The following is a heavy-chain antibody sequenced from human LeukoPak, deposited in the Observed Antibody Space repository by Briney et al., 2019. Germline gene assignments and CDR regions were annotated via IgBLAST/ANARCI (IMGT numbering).Heavy chain of an antibody. J-gene: IGHJ6*04. V-gene: IGHV3-48*03. CDR3: AELGITMIGGA. CDR1: GFTFDDYG. Sequence: PGGSLSLSCAASGFTFDDYGMSWVRQAPGKGLEWVSYISSSGSTIYYADSVKGRFTISRDNAKNSLYLQMNSLRAEDTAVYYCAELGITMIGGAWGKGTTVTISS. D-gene: IGHD3-10*02. CDR2: ISSSGSTI.